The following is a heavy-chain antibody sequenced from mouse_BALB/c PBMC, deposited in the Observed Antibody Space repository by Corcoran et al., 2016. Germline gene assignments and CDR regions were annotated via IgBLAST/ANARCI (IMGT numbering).Heavy chain of an antibody. V-gene: IGHV9-1*02. Sequence: QIQLVQSGPELKKPGETVKISCKASGYTSTNYGMNWVKQAPGKGLKWMGWINTYTGEPTYADDFKGRFAFSLETSASTAYLQINNLKNEDMATYFCARREFAYWGQGTLVTVSA. CDR2: INTYTGEP. CDR3: ARREFAY. CDR1: GYTSTNYG. J-gene: IGHJ3*01.